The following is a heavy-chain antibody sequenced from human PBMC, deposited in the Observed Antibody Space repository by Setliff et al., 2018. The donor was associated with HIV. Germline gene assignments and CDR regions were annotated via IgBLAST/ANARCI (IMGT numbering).Heavy chain of an antibody. Sequence: ASVKVSCKASGYTFTSYAMNWVRQAPGQGLEWMGWINTNTGDPTYAQGFTGRFVFSLDTSVSTAYLQISSLKAEDTAVYYCARGSSITIFGVVKGNYMDVWGKGTTVTVSS. D-gene: IGHD3-3*01. J-gene: IGHJ6*03. CDR3: ARGSSITIFGVVKGNYMDV. CDR1: GYTFTSYA. CDR2: INTNTGDP. V-gene: IGHV7-4-1*02.